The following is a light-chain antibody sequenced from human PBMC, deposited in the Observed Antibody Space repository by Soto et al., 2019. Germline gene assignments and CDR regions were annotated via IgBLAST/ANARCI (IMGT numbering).Light chain of an antibody. CDR3: LQHNSYPLT. CDR2: VAS. J-gene: IGKJ4*01. CDR1: QGIRND. Sequence: DIQMTQSPSSLSASFGDRLTITCRASQGIRNDLDWYQQKPGKAPKRLIYVASSLQSGVPSRFSGSGSGTEFTLTISSLQPEDFATYYCLQHNSYPLTFGGGTKVEI. V-gene: IGKV1-17*01.